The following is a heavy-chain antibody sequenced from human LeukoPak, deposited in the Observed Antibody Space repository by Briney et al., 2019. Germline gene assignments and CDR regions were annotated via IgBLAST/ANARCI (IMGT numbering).Heavy chain of an antibody. J-gene: IGHJ3*01. Sequence: GGSLRLSCAASGFTFSSYAMSWVRQAPGKGLEWVSAISGSGGSTYYADSVKGRFTIYRDNSKNTLYLQISSLRAEDTAVYYCARVALYALDVWGQGTVVTVSS. CDR1: GFTFSSYA. D-gene: IGHD3-16*01. CDR3: ARVALYALDV. V-gene: IGHV3-23*01. CDR2: ISGSGGST.